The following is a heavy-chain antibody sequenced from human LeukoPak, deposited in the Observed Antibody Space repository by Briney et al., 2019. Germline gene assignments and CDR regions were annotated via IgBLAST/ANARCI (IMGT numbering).Heavy chain of an antibody. J-gene: IGHJ4*02. V-gene: IGHV3-23*01. D-gene: IGHD3-10*01. CDR3: AKAPFYYYGSGSHFDY. CDR1: GFTFSSYA. CDR2: ISGSGGST. Sequence: PGGSLRLSCAASGFTFSSYAMSWVRQAPGKGLEWVSAISGSGGSTYYADSVKGRFTISRDNSKTTLYLQMNSLRAEDTAVYYCAKAPFYYYGSGSHFDYWGQGTLVTVSS.